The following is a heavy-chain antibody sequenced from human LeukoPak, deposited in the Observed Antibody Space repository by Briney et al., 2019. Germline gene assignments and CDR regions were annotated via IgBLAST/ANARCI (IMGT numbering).Heavy chain of an antibody. V-gene: IGHV3-30*02. J-gene: IGHJ4*02. Sequence: GGSLRLSCAASRFTFSRYGMHWVRQAPGKGLEWVAFIRYDGSNKHYADSVKGRFTISRDNAKNSLYLHMNSLRAKDTAVYYCARDYGGSSPFDYWGQGTLVTVSS. CDR3: ARDYGGSSPFDY. CDR1: RFTFSRYG. CDR2: IRYDGSNK. D-gene: IGHD4-23*01.